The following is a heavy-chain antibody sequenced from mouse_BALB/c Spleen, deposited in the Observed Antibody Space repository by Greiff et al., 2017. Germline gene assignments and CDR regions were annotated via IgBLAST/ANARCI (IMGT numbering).Heavy chain of an antibody. D-gene: IGHD2-3*01. V-gene: IGHV1-7*01. CDR3: ARSGGRWFAY. CDR1: GYTFTSYW. CDR2: INPSTGYT. J-gene: IGHJ2*01. Sequence: QVQLKESGAELAKPGASVKMSCKASGYTFTSYWMHWVKQRPGQGLEWIGYINPSTGYTEYNQKFKDKATLTADKSSSTAYMQLSSLTSEDSAVYYCARSGGRWFAYWGQGTTLTVSS.